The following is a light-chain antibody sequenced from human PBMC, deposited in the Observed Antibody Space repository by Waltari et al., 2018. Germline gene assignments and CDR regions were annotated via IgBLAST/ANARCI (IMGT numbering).Light chain of an antibody. V-gene: IGKV4-1*01. CDR2: WAS. J-gene: IGKJ5*01. Sequence: DIVMTQSPDSRAVSLGERATINCKSSQSVLYRSDNKNYLGWYQQKPGLPPKLLIYWASTRESGVPDRFSGSGSGTDFTLTISSLQAEDVAVYYCQQYYSSPVTFGQGTRLEIK. CDR1: QSVLYRSDNKNY. CDR3: QQYYSSPVT.